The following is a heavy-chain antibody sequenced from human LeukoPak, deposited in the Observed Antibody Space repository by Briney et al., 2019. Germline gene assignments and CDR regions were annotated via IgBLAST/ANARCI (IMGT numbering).Heavy chain of an antibody. CDR1: GFTFSSYW. D-gene: IGHD3-22*01. CDR2: IYSGGST. V-gene: IGHV3-53*01. CDR3: AREITRPHYYDSSGSSPSFDY. J-gene: IGHJ4*02. Sequence: PGGSLRLSCAASGFTFSSYWMSWVRQAPGKGLEWVSVIYSGGSTYYADSVKGRFTISRDNSKNTLYLQMNSLRAEDTAVYYCAREITRPHYYDSSGSSPSFDYWGQGTLVTVSS.